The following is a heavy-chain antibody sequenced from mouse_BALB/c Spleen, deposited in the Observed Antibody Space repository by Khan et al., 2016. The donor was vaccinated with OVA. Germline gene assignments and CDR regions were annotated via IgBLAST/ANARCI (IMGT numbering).Heavy chain of an antibody. CDR2: IRYDGNS. J-gene: IGHJ3*01. D-gene: IGHD3-1*01. CDR3: ARGGSSGPAWFAY. V-gene: IGHV3-6*02. Sequence: EVKLLESGPGLVKPSQSLSLTCSVTGYSITSGYFWNWIRQFPGNQLEWMGYIRYDGNSNYNPSLKNRISITRDTSKNQFFLKLNSVTPEDTATYYCARGGSSGPAWFAYWGQGTLVTVSA. CDR1: GYSITSGYF.